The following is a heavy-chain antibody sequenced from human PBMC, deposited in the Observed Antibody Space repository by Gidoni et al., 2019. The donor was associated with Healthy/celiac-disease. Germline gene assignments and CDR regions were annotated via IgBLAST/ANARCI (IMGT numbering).Heavy chain of an antibody. CDR2: INHSGST. CDR3: ARCWTDYDFWSGYFRNWFDP. D-gene: IGHD3-3*01. Sequence: QVQLQQWGAGLLTPSATLSLTCAVYGGSFSGYYWCWIRQPPGKGLEWIGEINHSGSTNYNASLKSRVTISVDTSKNQFYLKLSSVTAADTAVYYCARCWTDYDFWSGYFRNWFDPWGQGTLVTVSS. CDR1: GGSFSGYY. V-gene: IGHV4-34*01. J-gene: IGHJ5*02.